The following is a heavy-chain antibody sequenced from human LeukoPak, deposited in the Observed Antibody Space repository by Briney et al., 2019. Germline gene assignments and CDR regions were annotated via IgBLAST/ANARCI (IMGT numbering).Heavy chain of an antibody. J-gene: IGHJ4*02. CDR1: GFRFNTYW. V-gene: IGHV3-7*03. D-gene: IGHD6-13*01. CDR3: EKAEAGSWLSYLHFDY. Sequence: PGGSLSLSCAASGFRFNTYWMSWVRQAPGKGLEWVANIKQDGNEKYYADSVKGRFTISRDNGKNSLDLQMNSLRAEDTAVYYCEKAEAGSWLSYLHFDYWGQGTLVTVSS. CDR2: IKQDGNEK.